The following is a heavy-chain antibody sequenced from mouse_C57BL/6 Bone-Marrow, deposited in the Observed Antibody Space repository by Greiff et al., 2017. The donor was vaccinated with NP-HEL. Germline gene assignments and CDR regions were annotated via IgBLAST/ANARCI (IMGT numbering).Heavy chain of an antibody. Sequence: QVQLQQSGSELRSPGSSVKLSCKDFDSEVVPIAYMSWVRQKPGHGFEWIGGILPSIGRTSYGEKFEDKATLDADTLSNTAYLELNSLTSEDSAIYYCARNYYGSRVGWYFDVWGTGTTVTVSS. J-gene: IGHJ1*03. CDR2: ILPSIGRT. CDR1: DSEVVPIAY. V-gene: IGHV15-2*01. CDR3: ARNYYGSRVGWYFDV. D-gene: IGHD1-1*01.